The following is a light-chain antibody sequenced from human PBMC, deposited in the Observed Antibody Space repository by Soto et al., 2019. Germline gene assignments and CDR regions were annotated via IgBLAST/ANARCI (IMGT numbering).Light chain of an antibody. CDR1: NNDVGSYNY. CDR3: CSYAARYTFYV. CDR2: DVN. J-gene: IGLJ1*01. V-gene: IGLV2-11*01. Sequence: QSALTQPRSVSGSPGQSVTISCTGTNNDVGSYNYVSWYQQHPGKAPKLIIYDVNKRPSGVPDRFSGSKSGNTASLTISGLQAEDGADYYCCSYAARYTFYVFGTGTKVTVL.